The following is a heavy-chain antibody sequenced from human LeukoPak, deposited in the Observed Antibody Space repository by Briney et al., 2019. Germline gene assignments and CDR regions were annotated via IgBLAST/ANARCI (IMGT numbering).Heavy chain of an antibody. J-gene: IGHJ4*02. V-gene: IGHV4-59*01. CDR1: GGSISSYY. Sequence: SETLSLTCTVSGGSISSYYWSWIRQPPGKGLEWIGYIYYSGSANYNPSLRSRVTISADTSKNQFSLKLNSLTTADTAVYYCTRGAGWLIDYWGQGILVTVSS. CDR2: IYYSGSA. CDR3: TRGAGWLIDY. D-gene: IGHD3-16*01.